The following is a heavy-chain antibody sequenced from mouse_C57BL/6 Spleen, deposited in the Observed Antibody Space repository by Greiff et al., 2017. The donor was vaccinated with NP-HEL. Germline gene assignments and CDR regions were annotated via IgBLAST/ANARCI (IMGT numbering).Heavy chain of an antibody. CDR3: APNRLFAY. CDR2: INPSTGGT. J-gene: IGHJ3*01. CDR1: GYSFTGYY. V-gene: IGHV1-42*01. Sequence: VQLQQSGPELVKPGASVKISCKASGYSFTGYYMNWVKQSPEKSLEWIGEINPSTGGTTYNQKFKAKATLTVDKSSSTAYMQIKSLTSEDSAVYYCAPNRLFAYWGQGTLVTVSA. D-gene: IGHD2-14*01.